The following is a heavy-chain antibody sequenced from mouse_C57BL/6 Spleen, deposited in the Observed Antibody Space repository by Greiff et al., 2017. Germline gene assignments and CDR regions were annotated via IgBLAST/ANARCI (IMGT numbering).Heavy chain of an antibody. CDR3: AIYYSNHYYAMDY. D-gene: IGHD2-5*01. CDR2: FPPYNDDT. CDR1: GYTFTTYP. J-gene: IGHJ4*01. Sequence: QVQLQQSGAELVKPGASVKMSCKASGYTFTTYPIEWMKQNHGKSLEWIGNFPPYNDDTKYNEKFKGKATLTVEKSSSTVYLELSRLTSYYSAVYYCAIYYSNHYYAMDYWGQGTSVTVSS. V-gene: IGHV1-47*01.